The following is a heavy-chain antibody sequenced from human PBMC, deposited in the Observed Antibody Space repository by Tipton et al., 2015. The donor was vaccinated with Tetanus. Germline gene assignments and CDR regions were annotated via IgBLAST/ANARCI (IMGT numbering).Heavy chain of an antibody. D-gene: IGHD3-10*01. J-gene: IGHJ4*02. CDR1: GYTFTGYY. CDR3: ALQNYYDSGSYLGY. CDR2: INPNRGGT. Sequence: VQLVQSGAEVKKPGASVKVSCKASGYTFTGYYMHWVRQAPGQGLEWMRWINPNRGGTNYAQKFQGRVTMTRDTSISTAYMELSRLRSDDTAVYYCALQNYYDSGSYLGYWGQGTLVTVSS. V-gene: IGHV1-2*02.